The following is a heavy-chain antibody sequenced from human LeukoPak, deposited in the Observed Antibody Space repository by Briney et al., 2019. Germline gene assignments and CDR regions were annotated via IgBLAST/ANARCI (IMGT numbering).Heavy chain of an antibody. D-gene: IGHD2-2*01. J-gene: IGHJ6*02. Sequence: GASVKVSCKASGYTFAKYAIHWDRQAPGRRLELMGWINAGNGNTRYSQTFQGGVTITRDTSAGTAYMELSSLRSEDTAVYYCARSILVVPVASHYNYGVDVWGQGTTVTVSS. CDR3: ARSILVVPVASHYNYGVDV. CDR1: GYTFAKYA. V-gene: IGHV1-3*01. CDR2: INAGNGNT.